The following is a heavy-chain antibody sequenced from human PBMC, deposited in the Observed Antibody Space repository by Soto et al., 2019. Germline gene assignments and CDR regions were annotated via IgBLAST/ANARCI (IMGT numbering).Heavy chain of an antibody. CDR3: ARGGRGIDITRGMDV. Sequence: SETLSLTCAVYGGSFSGYYWSWIRQPPGKGLEWIGEINHSGSTNYNPSLKSRVTISVDTSKNQFSLKLSSVTAADTAVYYCARGGRGIDITRGMDVWGQGTTVTVSS. V-gene: IGHV4-34*01. CDR2: INHSGST. CDR1: GGSFSGYY. D-gene: IGHD3-3*01. J-gene: IGHJ6*02.